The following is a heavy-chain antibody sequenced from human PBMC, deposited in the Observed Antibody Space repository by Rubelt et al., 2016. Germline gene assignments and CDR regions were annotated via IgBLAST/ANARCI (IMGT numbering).Heavy chain of an antibody. Sequence: GLVKPSETLSLTCTVSGGSISSYYWSWIRQPPGKGLEWIGYVHYSGSTDYNPSLKSRVTISVDTSKKQFSLKVRSVTAADTAVYYCARGRTGGSRAASYWGQGTLVTVSS. CDR1: GGSISSYY. CDR3: ARGRTGGSRAASY. D-gene: IGHD3-10*01. J-gene: IGHJ4*02. V-gene: IGHV4-59*08. CDR2: VHYSGST.